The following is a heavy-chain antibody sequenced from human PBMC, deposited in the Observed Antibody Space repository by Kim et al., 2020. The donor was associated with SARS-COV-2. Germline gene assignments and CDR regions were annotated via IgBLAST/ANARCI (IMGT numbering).Heavy chain of an antibody. Sequence: SVKVSCKASGFTFTSSAMQWVRQARGERLEWIGWIVVGSGNTNYAQKFQERVTITLDMSTSTAYMELSSLRSEDTAVYYCAAGVVRDYYYYYMDVWGKGTTVTVSS. CDR1: GFTFTSSA. J-gene: IGHJ6*03. D-gene: IGHD3-3*01. CDR2: IVVGSGNT. V-gene: IGHV1-58*02. CDR3: AAGVVRDYYYYYMDV.